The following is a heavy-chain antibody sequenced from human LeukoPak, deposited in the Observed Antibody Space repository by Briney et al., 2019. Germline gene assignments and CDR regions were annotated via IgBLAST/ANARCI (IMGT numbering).Heavy chain of an antibody. V-gene: IGHV3-30*04. Sequence: GGSLRLSCAASGFTFSSCAMHWVRQAPGKGLEWVAVISYDGSNKYYADSVKGRFTISRDNSKNTLYLQMNSLRAEDTAVYYCASAENGGYFDYWGQGTLVTVSS. CDR2: ISYDGSNK. CDR3: ASAENGGYFDY. CDR1: GFTFSSCA. J-gene: IGHJ4*02. D-gene: IGHD3-16*01.